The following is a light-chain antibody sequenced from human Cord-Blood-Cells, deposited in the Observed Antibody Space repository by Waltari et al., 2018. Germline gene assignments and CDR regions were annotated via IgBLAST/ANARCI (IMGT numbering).Light chain of an antibody. CDR3: CSYAGSSTWV. CDR2: EGS. CDR1: SSDVGSYNL. J-gene: IGLJ2*01. V-gene: IGLV2-23*01. Sequence: QSALTQPASVSGSPGQSITISCTGTSSDVGSYNLVSWYQQHPGKAPKLISYEGSKRPAGVSNRFSVSKSGNTAALTISGLQAEDEAYYYCCSYAGSSTWVFGGGTKLTVL.